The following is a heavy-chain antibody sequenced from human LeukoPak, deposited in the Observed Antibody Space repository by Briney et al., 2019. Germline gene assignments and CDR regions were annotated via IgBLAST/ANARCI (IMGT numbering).Heavy chain of an antibody. Sequence: VASVKVSCKASGGTFSSYAISWVRQAPGRGLEWMGRIIPILGRANYAQKFQGRVTITADKSTSTAYMELSSLRSEDTAVYYCARDVYSYDFWSGYYTGEDYWGQGTLVTVSS. CDR3: ARDVYSYDFWSGYYTGEDY. CDR1: GGTFSSYA. CDR2: IIPILGRA. D-gene: IGHD3-3*01. V-gene: IGHV1-69*04. J-gene: IGHJ4*02.